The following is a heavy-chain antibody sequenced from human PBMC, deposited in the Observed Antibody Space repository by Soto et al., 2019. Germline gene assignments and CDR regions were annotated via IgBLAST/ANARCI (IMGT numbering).Heavy chain of an antibody. D-gene: IGHD6-13*01. Sequence: PSETLSLTYTVSGGSISSYYWSWIRQPPGKGLEWIGYIYYSGSTNYNPSIKSRVTITVDTSKNQFSLKLSSVTAADTAVYYCARRIAAAGTLSWDYWGQGTLVTVSS. CDR2: IYYSGST. CDR1: GGSISSYY. V-gene: IGHV4-59*08. CDR3: ARRIAAAGTLSWDY. J-gene: IGHJ4*02.